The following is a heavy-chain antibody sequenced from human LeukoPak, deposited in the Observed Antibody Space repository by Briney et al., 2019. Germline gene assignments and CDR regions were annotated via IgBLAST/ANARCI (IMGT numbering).Heavy chain of an antibody. CDR2: INPNSGGT. J-gene: IGHJ4*02. D-gene: IGHD1-26*01. Sequence: ASVKVSCKASGYTFTGYYMHWVRQAPGQGLEWMGWINPNSGGTNYAQKFQGRVTMTRDTSISTACMELSRLRSDDTAVYYCAVVGATSPVFDYWGQGTLVTVSS. CDR3: AVVGATSPVFDY. CDR1: GYTFTGYY. V-gene: IGHV1-2*02.